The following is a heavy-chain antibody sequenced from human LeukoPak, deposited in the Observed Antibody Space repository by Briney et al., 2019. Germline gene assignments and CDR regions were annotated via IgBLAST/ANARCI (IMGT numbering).Heavy chain of an antibody. Sequence: SETLSLTCAVYGGSFSGYYWSWIRQPPGKGLEWIGEINHSGSTNYNPSLKSRVTISVDTSKNQFSLKLSSVTAADTAVYYCARVGAYGDYVLNWGQGTLVTVSS. CDR2: INHSGST. V-gene: IGHV4-34*01. CDR1: GGSFSGYY. D-gene: IGHD4-17*01. CDR3: ARVGAYGDYVLN. J-gene: IGHJ4*02.